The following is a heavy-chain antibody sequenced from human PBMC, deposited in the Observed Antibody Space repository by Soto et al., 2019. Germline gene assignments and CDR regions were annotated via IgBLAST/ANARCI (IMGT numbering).Heavy chain of an antibody. J-gene: IGHJ4*02. CDR3: ARGRTIFGVVNFDY. CDR2: IIPIGSIT. D-gene: IGHD3-3*01. V-gene: IGHV1-46*01. Sequence: GASVKVSCKASGYTFTTYYMHWVRQDPGQGPEWMGMIIPIGSITNYAQKFQDRVTFTADASTNTAYMELSSLTSEDTAVYYCARGRTIFGVVNFDYWGQGTLVTVSS. CDR1: GYTFTTYY.